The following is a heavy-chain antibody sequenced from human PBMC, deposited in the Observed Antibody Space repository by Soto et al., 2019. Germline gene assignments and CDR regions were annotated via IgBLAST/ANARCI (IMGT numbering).Heavy chain of an antibody. CDR3: ARDVGSRYYYYYGMDV. CDR1: GGSISSYY. CDR2: IYYSGST. J-gene: IGHJ6*02. V-gene: IGHV4-59*01. Sequence: SETLSLTCTVSGGSISSYYWSWIRQPPGKGLEWIGYIYYSGSTNYNPSLKSRVTISVDTSKNQFSLKLSSVTAADTAVYYCARDVGSRYYYYYGMDVWGQGTTVTVSS. D-gene: IGHD5-12*01.